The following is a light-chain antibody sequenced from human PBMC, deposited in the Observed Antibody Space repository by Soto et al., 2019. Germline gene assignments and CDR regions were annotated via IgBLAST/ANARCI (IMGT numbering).Light chain of an antibody. CDR1: QSVSSTY. J-gene: IGKJ2*01. CDR2: GAS. Sequence: EIVLTQSPGTLSVSPGERATLACRSSQSVSSTYLAWYQQMPVQAPRLLIYGASNSATGIPDRFSGSGSGTDFTLTITRLEPNACAVYYGQPYSSCPPYTFGQGTKLVIK. CDR3: QPYSSCPPYT. V-gene: IGKV3-20*01.